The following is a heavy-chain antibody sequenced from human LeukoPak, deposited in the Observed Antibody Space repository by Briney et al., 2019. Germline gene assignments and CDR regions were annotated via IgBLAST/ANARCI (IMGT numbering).Heavy chain of an antibody. V-gene: IGHV4-61*02. CDR2: IYTSGST. D-gene: IGHD1-26*01. CDR1: GGSISSGSYY. J-gene: IGHJ4*02. Sequence: PLQTLSLTCTVSGGSISSGSYYWSWIRQPAGKGLEWIGRIYTSGSTNYNPSLKSRVTISVDTSKNQFSLKLSSVTAADTAVYYCARVSGSCLDYWGQGTLVTVSS. CDR3: ARVSGSCLDY.